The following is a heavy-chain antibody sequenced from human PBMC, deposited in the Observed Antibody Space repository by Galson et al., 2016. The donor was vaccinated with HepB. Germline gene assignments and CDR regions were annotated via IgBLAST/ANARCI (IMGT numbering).Heavy chain of an antibody. V-gene: IGHV4-59*01. D-gene: IGHD6-19*01. CDR2: LYNSGST. J-gene: IGHJ6*03. Sequence: SETLSLTCTVSGGSISTFYWTWIRQSPGKGLEWIGHLYNSGSTNYNPSLKSRVTISVDTSKNQFSLRLSSVTSAGTAVYYCARGITSFYSSSFSSTGGHYYYMDLWGKGTTVTVSS. CDR1: GGSISTFY. CDR3: ARGITSFYSSSFSSTGGHYYYMDL.